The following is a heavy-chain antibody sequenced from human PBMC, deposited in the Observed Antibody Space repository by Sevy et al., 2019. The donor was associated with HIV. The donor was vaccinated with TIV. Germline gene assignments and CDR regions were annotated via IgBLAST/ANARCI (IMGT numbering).Heavy chain of an antibody. Sequence: GGSLRLSCAASGFTFDTYWMSWVRQAPGKGPEWVATIKQRGDWKHYVRSVKGRFTISRDNVKDSLYLQMNSLRAEDTAIYYCVRDWGYYDYVWGSYRASLDFWGQGTLVTVSS. CDR3: VRDWGYYDYVWGSYRASLDF. D-gene: IGHD3-16*02. J-gene: IGHJ4*02. CDR1: GFTFDTYW. CDR2: IKQRGDWK. V-gene: IGHV3-7*01.